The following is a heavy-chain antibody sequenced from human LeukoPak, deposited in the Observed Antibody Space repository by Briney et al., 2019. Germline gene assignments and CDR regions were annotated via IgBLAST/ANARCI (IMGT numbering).Heavy chain of an antibody. CDR2: VIPILNLA. Sequence: GASVKVSCKASGGTFDNYAISWVRQAPGQGLEWMGRVIPILNLANYTHNFQDRVTITADKSTNTAYMEFSSLRSEDTALYYCAILGPLDYWGQGTLVTVSS. V-gene: IGHV1-69*04. J-gene: IGHJ4*02. CDR1: GGTFDNYA. CDR3: AILGPLDY.